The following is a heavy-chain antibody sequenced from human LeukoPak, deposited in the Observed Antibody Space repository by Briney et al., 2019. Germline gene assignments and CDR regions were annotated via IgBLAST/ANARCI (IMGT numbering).Heavy chain of an antibody. D-gene: IGHD1-26*01. CDR2: IYHSGST. CDR3: ARADQWELLFDY. V-gene: IGHV4-59*12. CDR1: SDSISSYY. J-gene: IGHJ4*02. Sequence: SETLSLTCSVSSDSISSYYWSWIRQPPGKGLEWIGYIYHSGSTYYNPSLKSRVTISVDRSKNQFSLKLSSVTAADTAVYYCARADQWELLFDYWGQGTLVTVSS.